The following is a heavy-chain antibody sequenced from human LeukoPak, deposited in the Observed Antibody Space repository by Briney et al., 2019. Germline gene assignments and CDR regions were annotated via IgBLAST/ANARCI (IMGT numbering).Heavy chain of an antibody. CDR1: GGTFSSYA. V-gene: IGHV1-69*05. Sequence: ASVKVSCKASGGTFSSYAISWVRQAPGQGLEWMGRIIPIFGTANYAQKFQGRVTITTDESTNTAYMELSSLRSEDTAVYYCARAPIAVAGNFDYWGQGILVTVSS. J-gene: IGHJ4*02. CDR2: IIPIFGTA. D-gene: IGHD6-19*01. CDR3: ARAPIAVAGNFDY.